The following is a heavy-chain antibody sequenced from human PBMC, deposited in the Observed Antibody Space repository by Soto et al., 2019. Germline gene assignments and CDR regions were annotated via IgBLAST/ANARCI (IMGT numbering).Heavy chain of an antibody. CDR1: GGFISNYY. CDR3: ARRGAAVVSYDLEA. V-gene: IGHV4-59*01. D-gene: IGHD2-8*02. J-gene: IGHJ6*02. CDR2: VYNSGST. Sequence: SEALSLTCSVSGGFISNYYWTWIRQSPGKGLEWIGYVYNSGSTKYNPSLKSRVSISIDTSKNQFSLKLSSVTAADTAVYYCARRGAAVVSYDLEAWGQGTTVTVSS.